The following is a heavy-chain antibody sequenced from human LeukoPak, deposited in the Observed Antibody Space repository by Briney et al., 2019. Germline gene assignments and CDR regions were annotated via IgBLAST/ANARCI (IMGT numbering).Heavy chain of an antibody. CDR2: IHYSGST. J-gene: IGHJ4*02. Sequence: PSETLSLTCAVSGGSISSSSFYWGWIRQPPGKGLEWIVSIHYSGSTYHKPSLKSRVTISVDTSKNQFSLKLSSVTAADTAVYYCARDLRGNSSGWTRYYFDYWGQGTLVTVSS. D-gene: IGHD6-25*01. CDR3: ARDLRGNSSGWTRYYFDY. CDR1: GGSISSSSFY. V-gene: IGHV4-39*07.